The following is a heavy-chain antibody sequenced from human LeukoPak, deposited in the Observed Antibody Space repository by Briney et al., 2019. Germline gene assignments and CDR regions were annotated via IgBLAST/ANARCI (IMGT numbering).Heavy chain of an antibody. CDR3: ARVHLLRDFWSGSLYCYYMDV. Sequence: ASVKVSCKTSGYSFSSYGISWVRQAPGQGLEWMGWINTNTGNPTYAQGFTGRFVFSLDTSVSTAYLQISSLKAEDTAVYYCARVHLLRDFWSGSLYCYYMDVWGKGTTVTVSS. CDR2: INTNTGNP. V-gene: IGHV7-4-1*02. D-gene: IGHD3-3*01. CDR1: GYSFSSYG. J-gene: IGHJ6*03.